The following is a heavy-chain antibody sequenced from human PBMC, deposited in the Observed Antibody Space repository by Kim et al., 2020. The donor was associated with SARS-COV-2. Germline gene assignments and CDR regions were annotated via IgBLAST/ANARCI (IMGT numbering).Heavy chain of an antibody. CDR3: AATLLQTWMGVQGNYNWFDP. J-gene: IGHJ5*02. CDR2: IYTNGDT. CDR1: GDSLTNNYY. Sequence: SETLSLTCTVSGDSLTNNYYWTWIRQPAGKGLEWIGRIYTNGDTNYNPSLQSRVVMSLDTSKNYFSLKLNSVTAADTAVYYCAATLLQTWMGVQGNYNWFDPWGQGTLVTVSS. D-gene: IGHD1-26*01. V-gene: IGHV4-4*07.